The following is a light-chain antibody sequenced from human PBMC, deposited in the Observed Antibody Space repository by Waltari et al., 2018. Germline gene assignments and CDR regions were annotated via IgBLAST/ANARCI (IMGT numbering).Light chain of an antibody. V-gene: IGKV3-20*01. CDR1: QSVNRS. CDR3: QHYVRLPAT. CDR2: GAA. Sequence: IVLTQSPGTLSLSPGERATLSCRASQSVNRSLAWYQQKPGQAPKLLIYGAANRATGIPDMFTGSGSGTDFSLTISSLEPEDFAIYFCQHYVRLPATFGQGTKVEIK. J-gene: IGKJ1*01.